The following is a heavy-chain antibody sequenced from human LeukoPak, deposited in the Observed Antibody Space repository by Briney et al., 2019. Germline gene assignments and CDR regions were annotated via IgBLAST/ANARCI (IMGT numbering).Heavy chain of an antibody. CDR1: GFTFNNYA. CDR2: ISGSGGST. D-gene: IGHD1-1*01. J-gene: IGHJ4*02. CDR3: VKGLGGTWIRHYFDY. Sequence: GGSLRLSCAASGFTFNNYAMSWVRQAPGKGLEWVSVISGSGGSTYYADSVKGRFTISRDNSKNTLYVQMNSLRAEDTAVYYCVKGLGGTWIRHYFDYWGQGTLVTVSS. V-gene: IGHV3-23*01.